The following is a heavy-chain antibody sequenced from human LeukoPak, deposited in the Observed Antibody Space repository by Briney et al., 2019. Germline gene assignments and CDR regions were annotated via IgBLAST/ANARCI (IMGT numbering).Heavy chain of an antibody. J-gene: IGHJ4*02. CDR2: INQDGSEK. D-gene: IGHD3-22*01. CDR1: GFIFSNYW. CDR3: ARDIYYDSSGYYGSVY. Sequence: GGSLRLSCAASGFIFSNYWMSWVRQAPGKGLECVANINQDGSEKYYVDSVKGRFTLSRDNAKNSLYLQMNSLRAEDTAVYYCARDIYYDSSGYYGSVYWGQGTLVTVSS. V-gene: IGHV3-7*01.